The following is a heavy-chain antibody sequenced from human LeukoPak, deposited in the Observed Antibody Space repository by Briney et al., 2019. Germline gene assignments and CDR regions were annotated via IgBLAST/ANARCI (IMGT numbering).Heavy chain of an antibody. J-gene: IGHJ4*02. CDR1: GFTFSSYW. CDR2: IKQDGSEK. Sequence: GGSLRLSCAASGFTFSSYWMSWVRQAPGKGLEWVANIKQDGSEKYYVDSVKGRFTISRDNAKNSLYLQMNSLRAEDTAVYYCARGIAAAGTPPLDYWGQGALVTVSS. D-gene: IGHD6-13*01. V-gene: IGHV3-7*01. CDR3: ARGIAAAGTPPLDY.